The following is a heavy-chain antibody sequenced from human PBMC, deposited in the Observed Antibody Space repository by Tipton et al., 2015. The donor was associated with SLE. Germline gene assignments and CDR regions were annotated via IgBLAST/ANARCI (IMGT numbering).Heavy chain of an antibody. D-gene: IGHD1-26*01. J-gene: IGHJ6*02. V-gene: IGHV3-23*01. CDR1: GFTFSSYA. CDR2: ISGSGGST. CDR3: GWELLPIYGMDV. Sequence: GSLRLSCAASGFTFSSYAMSWVRQAPGKGLEWVSAISGSGGSTYYADSVKGRFTISRDNSKNTLYLQMNSLRAEDTAVYYCGWELLPIYGMDVWGQGTTVTVSS.